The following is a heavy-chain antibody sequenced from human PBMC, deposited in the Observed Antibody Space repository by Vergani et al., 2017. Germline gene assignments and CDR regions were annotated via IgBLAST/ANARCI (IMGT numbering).Heavy chain of an antibody. Sequence: EVQLVESGGGLVQPGRSLRLSCAASGFTFDDYAMHWVRQAPGKGLEWVSGISWKSGSIGYADSVKGRFTISRDNAKNSLYLQMNSLRAEDTALYYCAKSYGYSSSWFDYWGQGTLVTVSS. D-gene: IGHD6-13*01. CDR1: GFTFDDYA. J-gene: IGHJ4*02. CDR3: AKSYGYSSSWFDY. CDR2: ISWKSGSI. V-gene: IGHV3-9*01.